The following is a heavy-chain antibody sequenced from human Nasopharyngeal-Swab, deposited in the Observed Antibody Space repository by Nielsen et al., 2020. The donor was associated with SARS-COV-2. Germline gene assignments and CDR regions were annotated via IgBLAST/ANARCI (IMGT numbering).Heavy chain of an antibody. Sequence: GESLKISCAGSGVTFSTYWIHWVRHAPGKGLIWVSRISPDGRITNYADAVKGRFTISRDNAKNTLYLQMNSLRVEDTAVYYCARDLRGTADYWGQGTLVTVSS. CDR3: ARDLRGTADY. D-gene: IGHD3-16*01. CDR2: ISPDGRIT. J-gene: IGHJ4*02. CDR1: GVTFSTYW. V-gene: IGHV3-74*01.